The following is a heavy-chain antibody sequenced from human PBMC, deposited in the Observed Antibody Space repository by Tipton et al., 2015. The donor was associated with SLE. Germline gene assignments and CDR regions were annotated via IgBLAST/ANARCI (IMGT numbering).Heavy chain of an antibody. CDR1: GYPFGDYG. D-gene: IGHD2-21*01. J-gene: IGHJ4*02. V-gene: IGHV1-18*01. Sequence: QLVQSGAEVKKPGASVKVSCKASGYPFGDYGISWVRQAPGQGLEWMGWISPYNGNSNYADNLQGRVTMTTDTSTSTAYMELRSLRSDDTAVYYCAREGTYCGGDCYKDVWGQGTLVTVSS. CDR2: ISPYNGNS. CDR3: AREGTYCGGDCYKDV.